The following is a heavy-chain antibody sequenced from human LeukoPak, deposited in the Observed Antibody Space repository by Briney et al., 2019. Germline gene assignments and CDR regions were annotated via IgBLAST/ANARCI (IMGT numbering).Heavy chain of an antibody. CDR1: GFTFSNYA. D-gene: IGHD6-19*01. Sequence: PGGSLRLSCAASGFTFSNYAMSWVRQAPGKGLECVSGISGSGGSSYYADSVKGRFTISRDNSKNMLYLQMNSLRAEDTAVYYCPKAAGQWVVGGHYYFDYWGQGTLVTVSS. CDR2: ISGSGGSS. CDR3: PKAAGQWVVGGHYYFDY. V-gene: IGHV3-23*01. J-gene: IGHJ4*02.